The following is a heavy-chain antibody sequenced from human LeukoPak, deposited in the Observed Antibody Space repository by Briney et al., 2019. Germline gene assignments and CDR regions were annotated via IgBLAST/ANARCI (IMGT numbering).Heavy chain of an antibody. V-gene: IGHV1-18*01. J-gene: IGHJ4*02. CDR1: GYTFTSYG. CDR3: ARGGGGALTTVTFFDY. D-gene: IGHD4-17*01. Sequence: ASVKVSCKASGYTFTSYGISWVRQAPGQGLEWMGWISAFNGNTNYAQKLQGRVTMTTDTSTSTAYMELRSLRSDDTAVYYCARGGGGALTTVTFFDYWGQGTLVTVSS. CDR2: ISAFNGNT.